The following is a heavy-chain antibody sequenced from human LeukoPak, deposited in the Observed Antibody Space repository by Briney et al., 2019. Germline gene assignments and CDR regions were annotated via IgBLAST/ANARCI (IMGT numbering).Heavy chain of an antibody. V-gene: IGHV3-74*01. J-gene: IGHJ4*02. CDR1: GFTFSSYW. CDR2: IKSDGTAT. D-gene: IGHD5-12*01. Sequence: GGSLRLSCAASGFTFSSYWMHWVRQAPGKGLVWVSRIKSDGTATHYADSVKGRCTISRDNAKNTLYLQMNSLRAEDTAVYYCARALGYAAWWGQGTLVTVSS. CDR3: ARALGYAAW.